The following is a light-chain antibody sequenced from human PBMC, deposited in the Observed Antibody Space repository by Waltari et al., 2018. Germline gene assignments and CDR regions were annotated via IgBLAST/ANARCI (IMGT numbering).Light chain of an antibody. CDR3: QQRSNWWT. CDR1: QSISTY. J-gene: IGKJ1*01. Sequence: EIVLTQSPDTLSLSPGERATLSCRASQSISTYLAWYQQSPGQAPRLLIYDASNRATGIPARFSGSGSGTDFTLTISSLGPEDFAVYYCQQRSNWWTFGQGTKVEIK. V-gene: IGKV3-11*01. CDR2: DAS.